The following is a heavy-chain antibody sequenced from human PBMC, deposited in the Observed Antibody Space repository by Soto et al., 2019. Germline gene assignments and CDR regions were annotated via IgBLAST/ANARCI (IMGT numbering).Heavy chain of an antibody. J-gene: IGHJ4*02. CDR2: ISHEGGTQ. CDR1: GFTFSDYG. CDR3: AKEGSPKVSRWDDY. Sequence: QVQLAESGGGVVQHGGSLRLSCAASGFTFSDYGIDWIRQAPGKGLEWVAVISHEGGTQYYADSVRGRFTVSRDNSKNILYLQMDSLRPEDTGVYFCAKEGSPKVSRWDDYWGQGTLVTVSS. V-gene: IGHV3-30*18. D-gene: IGHD1-26*01.